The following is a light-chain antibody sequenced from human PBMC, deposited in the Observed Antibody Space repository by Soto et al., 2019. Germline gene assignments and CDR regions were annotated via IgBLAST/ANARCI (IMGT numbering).Light chain of an antibody. CDR1: QGIGTW. V-gene: IGKV1-12*01. CDR3: QQAYSVPLT. Sequence: DIQMTQSPSSVSASVGDRVTITCRASQGIGTWLAWYQQKPGKAPKLLIYVASSLQGGVPSRFSGSVSGTDFTLTISSLQPADFASYYCQQAYSVPLTFGGGTKVEIK. J-gene: IGKJ4*01. CDR2: VAS.